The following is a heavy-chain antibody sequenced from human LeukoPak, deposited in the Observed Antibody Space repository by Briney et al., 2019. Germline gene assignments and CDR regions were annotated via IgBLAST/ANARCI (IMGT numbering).Heavy chain of an antibody. Sequence: PGRSLRLFCAASGFPFSSYGMHWVRQAPGKGLEWVAVISYDGSNKYYADSVKGRFTISRDNSKNTLYLQLNSLRAEDTAVYYCAKDFVYDSSGYYYYYNGMDVWGQGTTVTVSS. D-gene: IGHD3-22*01. J-gene: IGHJ6*02. CDR1: GFPFSSYG. V-gene: IGHV3-30*18. CDR2: ISYDGSNK. CDR3: AKDFVYDSSGYYYYYNGMDV.